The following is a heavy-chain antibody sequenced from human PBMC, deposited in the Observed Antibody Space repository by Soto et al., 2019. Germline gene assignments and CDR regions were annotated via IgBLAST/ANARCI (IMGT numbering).Heavy chain of an antibody. CDR3: ARDPAAGKGGYGMDV. V-gene: IGHV1-18*01. D-gene: IGHD6-13*01. Sequence: QVQLVQSGAEVKKPGASVKVSCKASGYTFTSYGISWVRQAPGQGLEWMGWISAYNGNTNYAQKHQRRVTITTNTSTSTAYMELRSLRSDDTAVDYCARDPAAGKGGYGMDVWGQGTTVTVSS. CDR2: ISAYNGNT. J-gene: IGHJ6*02. CDR1: GYTFTSYG.